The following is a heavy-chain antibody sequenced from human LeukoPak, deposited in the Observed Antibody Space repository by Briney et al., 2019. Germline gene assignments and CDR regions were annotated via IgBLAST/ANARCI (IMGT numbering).Heavy chain of an antibody. D-gene: IGHD1-1*01. J-gene: IGHJ3*02. V-gene: IGHV3-74*01. Sequence: GGSLRLSCAASGFTFSNYWMHWVRQAPGKGLVWVSRIHSDGSSTTSADSVKGRFTISRDNAENTLYLQMNSLRAEDTAVYFCARGNAHAFDIWGQGTMVTVS. CDR1: GFTFSNYW. CDR2: IHSDGSST. CDR3: ARGNAHAFDI.